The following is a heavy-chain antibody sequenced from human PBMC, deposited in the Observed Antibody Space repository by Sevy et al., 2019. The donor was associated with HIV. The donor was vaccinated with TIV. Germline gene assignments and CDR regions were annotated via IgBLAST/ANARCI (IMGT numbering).Heavy chain of an antibody. Sequence: GESLKISCKGSGYNFISYWIGWVRQMPGRGLEWMGIIYPDDSDTRYRPSFQGQVTISVDKSMNTSYLQWSSLTASDTAMYYCARHHASYGVTGYYYYYCLDVWGQGTTVTVSS. CDR2: IYPDDSDT. D-gene: IGHD4-17*01. J-gene: IGHJ6*02. CDR3: ARHHASYGVTGYYYYYCLDV. CDR1: GYNFISYW. V-gene: IGHV5-51*01.